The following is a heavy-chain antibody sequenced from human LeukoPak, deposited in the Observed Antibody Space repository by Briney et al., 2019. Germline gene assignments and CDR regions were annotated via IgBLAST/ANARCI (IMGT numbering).Heavy chain of an antibody. V-gene: IGHV3-30*03. Sequence: GGSLGLSCAASGFTFSSYGMHWVRQAPGKGLEWVAVISYDGSNKYYADSVKGRFTISRDNAKNSLYLQMNSLRAEDTAVYYCARGRQYPTTEDAFDIWGQGTMVTVSS. CDR2: ISYDGSNK. D-gene: IGHD1-1*01. CDR1: GFTFSSYG. CDR3: ARGRQYPTTEDAFDI. J-gene: IGHJ3*02.